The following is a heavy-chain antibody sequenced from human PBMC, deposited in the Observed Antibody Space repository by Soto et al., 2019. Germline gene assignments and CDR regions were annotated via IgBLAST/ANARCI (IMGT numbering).Heavy chain of an antibody. Sequence: QITLKESGPTLVKPTQTLTLTCTFSGFSLSTSGVGVGWIRQPPGKALEWLALIYWDDDKRYSPSLKSRLTNTKDTSKNPVGPKMTNKEPWETATYYCAHRRRGAAAGTFDYWGQGTLVTVSS. CDR3: AHRRRGAAAGTFDY. CDR1: GFSLSTSGVG. CDR2: IYWDDDK. V-gene: IGHV2-5*02. D-gene: IGHD6-13*01. J-gene: IGHJ4*02.